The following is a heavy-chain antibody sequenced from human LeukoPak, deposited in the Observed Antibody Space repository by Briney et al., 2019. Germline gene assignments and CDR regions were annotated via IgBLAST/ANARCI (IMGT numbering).Heavy chain of an antibody. CDR1: GYTFTSYD. J-gene: IGHJ6*02. Sequence: ASVKVSCKASGYTFTSYDINWVRQATGQGLEWMGWMNPNSGNTGYAQKFQGRVTITRNTSISTAYMELSSLRSEDTAVYYCARPLRNYYYYGMDVWGQGTTVTVSS. D-gene: IGHD4-17*01. CDR2: MNPNSGNT. CDR3: ARPLRNYYYYGMDV. V-gene: IGHV1-8*03.